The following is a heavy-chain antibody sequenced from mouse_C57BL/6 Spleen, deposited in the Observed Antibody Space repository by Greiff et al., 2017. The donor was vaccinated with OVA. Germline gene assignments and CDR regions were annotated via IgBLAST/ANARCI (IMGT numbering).Heavy chain of an antibody. V-gene: IGHV1-9*01. D-gene: IGHD1-1*01. CDR1: GYTFTGYW. CDR3: ARADYYYGSRPWYFDV. CDR2: ILPGSGST. J-gene: IGHJ1*03. Sequence: QVQLQQSGAELMKPGASVKLSCKATGYTFTGYWIEWVKQRPGHGLEWIGEILPGSGSTNYNEKFKGKATFTADTSSNTAYMQLSSLTTEDSAIYYCARADYYYGSRPWYFDVWGTGTTVTVSS.